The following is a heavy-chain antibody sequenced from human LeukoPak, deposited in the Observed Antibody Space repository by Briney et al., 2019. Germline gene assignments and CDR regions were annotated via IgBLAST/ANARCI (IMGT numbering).Heavy chain of an antibody. CDR1: GGSFSGYY. CDR2: INHSGST. J-gene: IGHJ4*02. D-gene: IGHD3-22*01. V-gene: IGHV4-34*01. CDR3: ASLRIVVVTFDY. Sequence: SETLSLTCAVYGGSFSGYYWSWIRQPPGKGLEWIGEINHSGSTNYNPSLKSRVTISVDTSKNQFSLKLSSVTAADTAVYYCASLRIVVVTFDYWGQGTLVTVSS.